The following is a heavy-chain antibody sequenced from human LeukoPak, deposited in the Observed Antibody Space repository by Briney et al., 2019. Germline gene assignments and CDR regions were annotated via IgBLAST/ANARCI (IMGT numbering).Heavy chain of an antibody. J-gene: IGHJ4*02. CDR1: GGSISSSNW. Sequence: PSETLSLTCAVSGGSISSSNWWSWVRQPPGKGLEWIGEIYHSGSTNYNPSLKSRVTISVDKSKNQFSLKLSSVTAADTAVYYCARGTSDIIVVIAATPFDYWGRGTLVTVSS. CDR3: ARGTSDIIVVIAATPFDY. V-gene: IGHV4-4*02. CDR2: IYHSGST. D-gene: IGHD2-15*01.